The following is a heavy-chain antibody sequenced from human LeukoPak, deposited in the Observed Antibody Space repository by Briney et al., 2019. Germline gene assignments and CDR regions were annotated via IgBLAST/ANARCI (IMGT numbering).Heavy chain of an antibody. CDR3: AKGSYGYVRFDY. CDR2: ISGSGGST. Sequence: PGGSLRLSCAASGFTFSSYGMSWVRQAPGKGLEWVSAISGSGGSTYYADSVKGRFTISRDNSKNTLYLQMNSLRAEDTAVYYCAKGSYGYVRFDYWGQGTLVTVSS. J-gene: IGHJ4*02. D-gene: IGHD5-18*01. V-gene: IGHV3-23*01. CDR1: GFTFSSYG.